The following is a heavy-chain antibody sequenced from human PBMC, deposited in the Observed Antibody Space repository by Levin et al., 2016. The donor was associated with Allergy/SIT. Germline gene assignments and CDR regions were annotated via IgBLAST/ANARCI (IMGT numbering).Heavy chain of an antibody. D-gene: IGHD3-22*01. Sequence: WVRQAPGQGLEWMGWMNPNSGNTGYAQKFQGRVTMTRNTSISTAYMELSSLRSEDTAVYYCARVTLNYYDSSGYYRYYFDYWGQGTLVTVSS. CDR3: ARVTLNYYDSSGYYRYYFDY. V-gene: IGHV1-8*01. CDR2: MNPNSGNT. J-gene: IGHJ4*02.